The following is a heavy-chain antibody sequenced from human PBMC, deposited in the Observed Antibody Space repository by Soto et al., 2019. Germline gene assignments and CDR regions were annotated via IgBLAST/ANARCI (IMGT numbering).Heavy chain of an antibody. Sequence: GGSLRLSCAGSGFTFRWFGMNWVRQAPGKGLEWVARISNDGSNEYYVDSVRGRFTISRDNSKNTLYLQMDSLRAEDTAVYYCAKGEVRGIIPSYFDYWGLGTLVTVSS. CDR1: GFTFRWFG. J-gene: IGHJ4*02. CDR2: ISNDGSNE. D-gene: IGHD3-10*01. V-gene: IGHV3-30*18. CDR3: AKGEVRGIIPSYFDY.